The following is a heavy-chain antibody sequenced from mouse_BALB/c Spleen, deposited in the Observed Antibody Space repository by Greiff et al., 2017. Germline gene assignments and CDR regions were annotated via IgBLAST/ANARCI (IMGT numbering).Heavy chain of an antibody. D-gene: IGHD4-1*01. V-gene: IGHV3-6*02. Sequence: DVKLQESGPGLVKPSQSLSLTCSVTGYSITSGYYWNWIRQFPGNKLEWMGYISYDGSNNYNPSLKNRISITRDTSKNQFFLKLNSVTTEDTATYYCARGLTGTIGYWGQGTTLTVSA. J-gene: IGHJ2*01. CDR2: ISYDGSN. CDR1: GYSITSGYY. CDR3: ARGLTGTIGY.